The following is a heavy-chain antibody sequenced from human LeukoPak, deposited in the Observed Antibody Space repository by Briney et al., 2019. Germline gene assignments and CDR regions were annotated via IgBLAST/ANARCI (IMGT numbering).Heavy chain of an antibody. CDR3: ARRVVYYDILTGYEAHYYMDV. D-gene: IGHD3-9*01. V-gene: IGHV4-34*01. Sequence: SETLSLTCAVYGGSFSGYYWSWIRQPPGKGLEWIGEINHSGSTNYNPSLKSRVTISVDTSKNQFSLRLSSVTAADTAVYYCARRVVYYDILTGYEAHYYMDVWGKGTTVTISS. CDR1: GGSFSGYY. CDR2: INHSGST. J-gene: IGHJ6*03.